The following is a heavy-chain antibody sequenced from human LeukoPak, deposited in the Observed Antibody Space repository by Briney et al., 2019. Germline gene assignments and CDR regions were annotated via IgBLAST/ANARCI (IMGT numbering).Heavy chain of an antibody. Sequence: SETLSLTCTVYGGSFSGYYWSWIRQPPGKGLEWIGEINHSGSTNYNPSLKSRVTISIDTSKNQFSLMLTSVTAADTAVYYCASGHDSSSSLDYYSYMDVWGKGTTVSVSS. CDR1: GGSFSGYY. CDR2: INHSGST. V-gene: IGHV4-34*01. J-gene: IGHJ6*03. D-gene: IGHD6-6*01. CDR3: ASGHDSSSSLDYYSYMDV.